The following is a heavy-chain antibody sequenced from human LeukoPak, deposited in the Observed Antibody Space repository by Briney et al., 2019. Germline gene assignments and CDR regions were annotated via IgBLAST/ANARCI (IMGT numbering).Heavy chain of an antibody. J-gene: IGHJ6*02. CDR3: AGETVGVVTAIYYYYGMDV. CDR2: ISSSGRTK. V-gene: IGHV3-48*03. CDR1: GFTFSSYD. D-gene: IGHD2-21*02. Sequence: PGGSLRLSCAASGFTFSSYDMNWVRQAPGKGLEWVSYISSSGRTKYYADSVKGRFTISRDNAKNSLYLQMNSLRAEDTAVYYCAGETVGVVTAIYYYYGMDVWGQGTTVTVSS.